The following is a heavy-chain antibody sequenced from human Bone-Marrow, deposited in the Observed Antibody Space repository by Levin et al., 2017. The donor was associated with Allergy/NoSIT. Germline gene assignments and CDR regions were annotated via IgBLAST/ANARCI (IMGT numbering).Heavy chain of an antibody. CDR1: GFSFSGYE. J-gene: IGHJ4*02. Sequence: GGSLRLSCTASGFSFSGYEMNWVRQAPGKGLEWVSYISGGSTALYADSVKGRFTTSRDNAQDSLFLQMNSLRVEDTAVYYCARVGTYSGTTGQANDYWGQGTLVTVSS. CDR3: ARVGTYSGTTGQANDY. V-gene: IGHV3-48*03. D-gene: IGHD1-1*01. CDR2: ISGGSTA.